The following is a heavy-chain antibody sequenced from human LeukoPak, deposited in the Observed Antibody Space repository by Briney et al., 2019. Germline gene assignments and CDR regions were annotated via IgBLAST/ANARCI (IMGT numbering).Heavy chain of an antibody. CDR1: GFTFSSYT. J-gene: IGHJ4*02. D-gene: IGHD6-19*01. V-gene: IGHV3-21*01. CDR3: ARDRRIAVAGYFDY. Sequence: GGSLRLSCAAYGFTFSSYTMNWVRQAPGKGLEWVSSISSSSSYIYYADSVKGRFTISRDNAKNSLYLQMNSLRAEDTAVYYCARDRRIAVAGYFDYWGQGALVTVSS. CDR2: ISSSSSYI.